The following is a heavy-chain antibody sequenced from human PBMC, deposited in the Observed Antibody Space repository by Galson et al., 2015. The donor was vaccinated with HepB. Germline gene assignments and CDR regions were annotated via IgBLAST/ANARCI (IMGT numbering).Heavy chain of an antibody. V-gene: IGHV3-33*01. J-gene: IGHJ4*02. D-gene: IGHD4-17*01. CDR2: IWDDGSNN. CDR3: ARDLAPYYGDYPGF. Sequence: SLRLSCAASGFLFRKYVMHWVRQAPGKGLEWVAFIWDDGSNNFYADSVKGRFTISRDNSNNTVYLQVNSLRAEDTAVYYCARDLAPYYGDYPGFWGQGTLVNVSS. CDR1: GFLFRKYV.